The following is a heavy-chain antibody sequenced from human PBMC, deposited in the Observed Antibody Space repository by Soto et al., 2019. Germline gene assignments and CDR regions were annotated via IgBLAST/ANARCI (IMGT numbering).Heavy chain of an antibody. V-gene: IGHV5-10-1*01. CDR1: GYGYSCYL. J-gene: IGHJ4*02. Sequence: GEYLNISGKASGYGYSCYLSNCVRRKTGKGLEWMGRIDPSDSQTYYSPSFRGHVTISATKSITTVFLQWSSLRASDTAMYYCARQIYDSDTGPNFQYYFDSWGQGTRVTVS. CDR2: IDPSDSQT. CDR3: ARQIYDSDTGPNFQYYFDS. D-gene: IGHD3-22*01.